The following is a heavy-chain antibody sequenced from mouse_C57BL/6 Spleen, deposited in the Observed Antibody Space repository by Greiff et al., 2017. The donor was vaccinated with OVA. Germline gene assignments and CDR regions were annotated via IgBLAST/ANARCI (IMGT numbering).Heavy chain of an antibody. J-gene: IGHJ4*01. CDR3: TTYYGNLYYAMDY. D-gene: IGHD2-1*01. CDR1: GFNIKDYY. V-gene: IGHV14-1*01. Sequence: EVQLQESGAELVRPGASVKLSCTASGFNIKDYYMHWVKQRPEQGLEWIGRIDPEDGDTEYAPKFQGKATMTADTSSNTAYLQLSSLTSEDTAVYYCTTYYGNLYYAMDYWGQGTSVTVSS. CDR2: IDPEDGDT.